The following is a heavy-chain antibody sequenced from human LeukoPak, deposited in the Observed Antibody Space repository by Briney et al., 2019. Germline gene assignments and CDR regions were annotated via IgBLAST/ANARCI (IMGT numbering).Heavy chain of an antibody. D-gene: IGHD4-17*01. V-gene: IGHV1-69*06. CDR2: IIPIFGTA. CDR3: ARRHDYGDYNWFDP. J-gene: IGHJ5*02. CDR1: GGTFSSYA. Sequence: SVKVSCKASGGTFSSYAISWVRQAPGQGLEWMGGIIPIFGTANYAQKFQGRVTITADKSTSTAYMELSSLRSEDTAVYYCARRHDYGDYNWFDPWGQGTLVTVSS.